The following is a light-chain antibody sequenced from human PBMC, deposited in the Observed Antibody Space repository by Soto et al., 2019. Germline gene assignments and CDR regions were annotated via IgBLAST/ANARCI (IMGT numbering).Light chain of an antibody. J-gene: IGKJ1*01. CDR3: QKYDRAPRT. CDR2: TAS. V-gene: IGKV1-27*01. Sequence: DVQMTQSPSSLSASIGDRVTITCRASQDISHHLAWIQHKPGKAPKVLIYTASYLQPGAPSRFSGSGYGTDFSLTINSLQPEDFATYYCQKYDRAPRTFGQGTVV. CDR1: QDISHH.